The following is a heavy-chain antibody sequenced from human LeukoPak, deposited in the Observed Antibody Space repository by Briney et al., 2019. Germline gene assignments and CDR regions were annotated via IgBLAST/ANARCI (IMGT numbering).Heavy chain of an antibody. D-gene: IGHD3-22*01. CDR2: ISAYNGNT. V-gene: IGHV1-18*01. CDR3: ARDIYYDSGGYYAPFYYGMDV. Sequence: ASVKVSCKASGYTFTSYGISWVRQAPGQGLEWMGWISAYNGNTNYAQKLQGRVTMTTDTSTSTAYMELRSLRSDDTAVYYCARDIYYDSGGYYAPFYYGMDVWGQGTTVTVSS. J-gene: IGHJ6*02. CDR1: GYTFTSYG.